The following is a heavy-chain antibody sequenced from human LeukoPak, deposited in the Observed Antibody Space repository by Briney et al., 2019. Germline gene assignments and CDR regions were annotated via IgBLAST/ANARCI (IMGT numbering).Heavy chain of an antibody. J-gene: IGHJ4*02. CDR1: GFTVSSNY. V-gene: IGHV3-53*04. CDR3: ARDIGSDLDY. CDR2: IYSGGST. D-gene: IGHD2-15*01. Sequence: GGSLKLSCAASGFTVSSNYMSWVRQAPGKGLEWVSVIYSGGSTYYADSVKGRFTISRHNSKNTLYLQMNSLRAEDTAVYYCARDIGSDLDYWGQGTLVTVSS.